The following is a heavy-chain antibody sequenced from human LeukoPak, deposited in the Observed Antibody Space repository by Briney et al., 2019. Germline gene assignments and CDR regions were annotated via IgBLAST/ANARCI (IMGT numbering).Heavy chain of an antibody. CDR1: GTSINDYY. V-gene: IGHV4-59*12. CDR2: VYYNGNT. CDR3: ARETPPGVVTAVGAFDI. D-gene: IGHD2-21*02. Sequence: PSETLSLTCTVSGTSINDYYWSWLRQTPGKGLEWIAYVYYNGNTNYNPSLTSRVTISVDTSKNQFSLKLSSVTAADTAVYYCARETPPGVVTAVGAFDIWGQGTMVTVSS. J-gene: IGHJ3*02.